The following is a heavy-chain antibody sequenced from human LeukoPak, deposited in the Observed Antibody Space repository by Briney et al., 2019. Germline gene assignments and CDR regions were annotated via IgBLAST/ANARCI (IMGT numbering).Heavy chain of an antibody. V-gene: IGHV3-30-3*01. CDR1: GFTFSSYA. CDR2: ISYDGSNK. Sequence: GGSLRLSCAASGFTFSSYAMHWVRQAPGKGLEWVAVISYDGSNKYYADSVKGRFTISRDNSKNTLYLQMNSLRAEDTAVYYCARFGAVAGRRNYFDYWGQGTLVTVSS. J-gene: IGHJ4*02. D-gene: IGHD6-19*01. CDR3: ARFGAVAGRRNYFDY.